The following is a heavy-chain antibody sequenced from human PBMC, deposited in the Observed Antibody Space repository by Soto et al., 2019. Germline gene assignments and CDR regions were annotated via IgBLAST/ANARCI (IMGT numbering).Heavy chain of an antibody. CDR3: ARVRIGTYYDLFDP. J-gene: IGHJ5*02. V-gene: IGHV3-30-3*01. Sequence: GGSLRISCAASRFPFSSYAMHWVRKAPGKGLEWVAVISYDGSNKYYADSVKGRFTISRDNSKNTLYLQMNSLRAEDTAVYYCARVRIGTYYDLFDPWGQGTLVTVSS. CDR2: ISYDGSNK. D-gene: IGHD3-3*01. CDR1: RFPFSSYA.